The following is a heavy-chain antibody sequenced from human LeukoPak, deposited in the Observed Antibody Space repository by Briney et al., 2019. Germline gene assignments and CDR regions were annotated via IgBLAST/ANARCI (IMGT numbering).Heavy chain of an antibody. V-gene: IGHV1-46*01. CDR1: GYTFTSYY. D-gene: IGHD3-22*01. Sequence: ASVKVSCKAPGYTFTSYYMHWVRQAPGQGLEWMGIINPSGGSTSYAQKFQGRVTMTRDTSTSTVYMELSSLRSEDTAVYYCARETYYYDSSPEGAFDIWGQGTMVTVSS. J-gene: IGHJ3*02. CDR2: INPSGGST. CDR3: ARETYYYDSSPEGAFDI.